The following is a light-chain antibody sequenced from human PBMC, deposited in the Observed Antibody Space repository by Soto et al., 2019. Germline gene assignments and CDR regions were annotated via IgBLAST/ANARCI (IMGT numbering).Light chain of an antibody. V-gene: IGKV4-1*01. Sequence: DIVMIQSPDSLAVSLGERATINCKSSQSVLYSSNNKNYLAWYQQKPGQPPKLLIYWASTRESGVPDRFSGSGSGTDFTLTISSLQAEDVAVYYCQQYYSTPPTFGGGTKVDIK. CDR3: QQYYSTPPT. CDR1: QSVLYSSNNKNY. CDR2: WAS. J-gene: IGKJ4*01.